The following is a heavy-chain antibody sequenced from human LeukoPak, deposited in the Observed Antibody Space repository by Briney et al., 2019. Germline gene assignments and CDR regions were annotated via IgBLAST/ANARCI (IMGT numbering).Heavy chain of an antibody. D-gene: IGHD5-18*01. V-gene: IGHV3-30*18. CDR2: ISNDGSKK. J-gene: IGHJ4*02. Sequence: PGGSLRLSCAASGLTFSSYGTHWVRQAPGKGLEWVAVISNDGSKKYYADSVKGRFTISRDNSKNTLSLQVSSLRAEDTAVYYCAKDRYSYAFEYSDSWGQGTLVTVSS. CDR3: AKDRYSYAFEYSDS. CDR1: GLTFSSYG.